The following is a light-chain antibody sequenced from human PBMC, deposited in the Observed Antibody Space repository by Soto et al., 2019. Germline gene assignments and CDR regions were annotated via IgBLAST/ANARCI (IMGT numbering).Light chain of an antibody. CDR3: QAWDSSYYV. CDR1: KLGDKY. J-gene: IGLJ1*01. CDR2: QDS. V-gene: IGLV3-1*01. Sequence: SYELTQPSSVSVSPGQTASITCSGDKLGDKYACWYQQKPGQSPVLVIYQDSKRPSGIPERFSGSNSGNTATLTISGTQAMDEADYYCQAWDSSYYVFGTGTKLTVL.